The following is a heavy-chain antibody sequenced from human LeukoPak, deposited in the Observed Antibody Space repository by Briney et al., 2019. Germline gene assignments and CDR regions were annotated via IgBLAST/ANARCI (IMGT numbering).Heavy chain of an antibody. CDR1: GFTFSSYS. V-gene: IGHV3-21*01. J-gene: IGHJ4*02. CDR2: ISSSSSYI. Sequence: PGGSLRLSCAASGFTFSSYSMNWVRQAPGKGLEWVSSISSSSSYIYYADSVKGRFTISRDNAKNSLYLQMNGLRAEDTAVYYCARGPIVVVPAAISPLDYWGQGTLVTVSS. D-gene: IGHD2-2*02. CDR3: ARGPIVVVPAAISPLDY.